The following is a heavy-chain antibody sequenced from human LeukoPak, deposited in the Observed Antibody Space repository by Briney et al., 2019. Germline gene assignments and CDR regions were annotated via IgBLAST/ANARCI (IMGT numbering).Heavy chain of an antibody. CDR2: IDHSGST. D-gene: IGHD6-13*01. CDR3: ARTLDKNGSSAPYYYYMDV. J-gene: IGHJ6*03. V-gene: IGHV4-4*02. Sequence: SETLSLTRTLSGGSLSSSNWWSWVRQPPGKGLEGSGEIDHSGSTNYNPSLKSRVTISVDTSKNQFSLKLRSVTAADTGVYYCARTLDKNGSSAPYYYYMDVWGKGTTVTVSS. CDR1: GGSLSSSNW.